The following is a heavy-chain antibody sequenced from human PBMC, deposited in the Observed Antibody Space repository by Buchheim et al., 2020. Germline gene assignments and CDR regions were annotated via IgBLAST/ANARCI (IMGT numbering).Heavy chain of an antibody. Sequence: EVQVVESGGGLVQPGGSLRLSCAASGFSFSSSYMNWVRQAPGKGLEWVSTIFFDGSPHYADYVMGRFTISRDNHENMVYLQMNSLRPEDTAVYYRARDPRVDHNGMDVWGQGTT. CDR3: ARDPRVDHNGMDV. CDR2: IFFDGSP. V-gene: IGHV3-66*02. CDR1: GFSFSSSY. J-gene: IGHJ6*02. D-gene: IGHD1-14*01.